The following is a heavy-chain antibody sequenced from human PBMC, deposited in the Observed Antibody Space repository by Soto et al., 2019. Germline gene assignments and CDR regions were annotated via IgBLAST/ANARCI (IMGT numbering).Heavy chain of an antibody. CDR2: IGTAGDT. V-gene: IGHV3-13*01. CDR3: ARDSRNWNAPDAFDI. D-gene: IGHD1-1*01. J-gene: IGHJ3*02. Sequence: PGGSLRFSCAASGFTFSSYDMHWVRQATGKGLEWVSAIGTAGDTYYPGSVRGRFTISRENAKNSLYLQMNSLRAEDTAVYYCARDSRNWNAPDAFDIWGQGTMVTVSS. CDR1: GFTFSSYD.